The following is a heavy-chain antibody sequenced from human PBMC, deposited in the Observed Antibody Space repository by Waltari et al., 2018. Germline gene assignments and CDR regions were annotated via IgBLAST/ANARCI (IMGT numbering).Heavy chain of an antibody. CDR3: ASRYCTISRCYASSWNSFDY. D-gene: IGHD2-8*01. J-gene: IGHJ4*02. V-gene: IGHV3-7*05. Sequence: EVQLVESGGGLVQPGGSLRLSCAASGLTFGSYWMTWVRQAPGKGREWVANINQDGSETYYVDSVKGRFTVSRDNADNSLYLQMNSLRAEDTAMYYCASRYCTISRCYASSWNSFDYWGQGTLVTVSS. CDR2: INQDGSET. CDR1: GLTFGSYW.